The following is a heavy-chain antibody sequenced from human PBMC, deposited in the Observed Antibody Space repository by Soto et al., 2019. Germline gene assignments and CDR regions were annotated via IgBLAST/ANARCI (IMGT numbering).Heavy chain of an antibody. CDR1: GYTFTSYD. CDR2: MNPNSGNT. D-gene: IGHD3-16*01. V-gene: IGHV1-8*01. Sequence: ASVKVSCKASGYTFTSYDINWVRQATGQGLEWMGWMNPNSGNTGYAQKFQGRVTMTRNTSISTAYMELSSLRSEDTAVYYCARVVMTTAIWPDYWGQGTLVTVSS. J-gene: IGHJ4*02. CDR3: ARVVMTTAIWPDY.